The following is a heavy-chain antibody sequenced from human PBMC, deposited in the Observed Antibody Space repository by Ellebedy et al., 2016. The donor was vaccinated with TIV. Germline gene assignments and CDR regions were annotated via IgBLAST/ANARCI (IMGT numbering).Heavy chain of an antibody. CDR3: TKRNAGITERFFDY. D-gene: IGHD1-1*01. V-gene: IGHV3-23*01. CDR1: GFTFSSYA. CDR2: ITPGSEYT. Sequence: GESLKISCAASGFTFSSYAMNWVRQAPGKGLEWVSGITPGSEYTIYADSVKGRFTITRDNTRNTLYLQMSSLRAEDTAIYYCTKRNAGITERFFDYWGQGTLVTVSS. J-gene: IGHJ4*02.